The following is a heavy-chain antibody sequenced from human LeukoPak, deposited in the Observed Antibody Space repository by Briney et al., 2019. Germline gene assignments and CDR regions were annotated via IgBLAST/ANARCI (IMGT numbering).Heavy chain of an antibody. CDR1: GYSISSGYY. CDR2: IYHSGST. Sequence: KASETLSLTCTVSGYSISSGYYWGWIRQPPGKGLEWIGSIYHSGSTYYNPSLKSRVTISVDTSKNQFSLKLSSVTAADTAVYYCARVSSGPYNWFDPWGQGTLVTVSS. D-gene: IGHD3-22*01. CDR3: ARVSSGPYNWFDP. J-gene: IGHJ5*02. V-gene: IGHV4-38-2*02.